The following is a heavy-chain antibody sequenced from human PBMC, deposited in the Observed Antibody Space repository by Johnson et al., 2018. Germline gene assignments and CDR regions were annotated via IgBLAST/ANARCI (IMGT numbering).Heavy chain of an antibody. V-gene: IGHV5-51*01. D-gene: IGHD3-10*01. Sequence: VQLVQSGAEVKKPGESLKISCKGSGYRFTSHWIAWVRQMPGKVLEWMGILYPGDSATRYGQSFQGQVTIPADKSISTAYLQWSSLKASDTAVYYCAVRGPAWVFDYWGPGTLVTVSS. CDR3: AVRGPAWVFDY. J-gene: IGHJ4*02. CDR2: LYPGDSAT. CDR1: GYRFTSHW.